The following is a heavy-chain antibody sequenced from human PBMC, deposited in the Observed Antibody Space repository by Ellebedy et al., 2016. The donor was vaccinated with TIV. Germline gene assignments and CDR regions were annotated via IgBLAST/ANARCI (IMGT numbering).Heavy chain of an antibody. J-gene: IGHJ4*02. D-gene: IGHD6-19*01. CDR1: GGSISSSSYY. Sequence: MPSETLSLTCTVSGGSISSSSYYWGWIRQPPGKGLEWIGSIYYSGSTYYNPSLKSRVTISVDTSKNQFSLKLSSVTAADTAVYYCASQWAQWLVPSNFDYWGQGTLVTVSS. V-gene: IGHV4-39*01. CDR2: IYYSGST. CDR3: ASQWAQWLVPSNFDY.